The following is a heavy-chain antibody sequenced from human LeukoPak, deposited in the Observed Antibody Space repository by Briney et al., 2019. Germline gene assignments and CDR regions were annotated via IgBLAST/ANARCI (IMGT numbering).Heavy chain of an antibody. CDR1: GYTFTGYY. Sequence: ASVKVSCKASGYTFTGYYMHWVQQAPGQGLEWMGWINPNSGGTNYAQKFQGRVTMTRDTSISTAYMELSRLRSDDTAVYYCASRDSSGPEYFQHWGQGTLVTVSS. CDR2: INPNSGGT. D-gene: IGHD3-22*01. V-gene: IGHV1-2*02. CDR3: ASRDSSGPEYFQH. J-gene: IGHJ1*01.